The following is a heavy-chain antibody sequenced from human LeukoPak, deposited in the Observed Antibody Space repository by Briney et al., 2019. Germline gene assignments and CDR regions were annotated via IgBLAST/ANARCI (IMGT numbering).Heavy chain of an antibody. V-gene: IGHV4-61*05. Sequence: PSQTLSLTCTVSGASISSSTYYWSWIRQPPGKGLEWIGYIYYSGSTNYNPSLKSRVTISVDTSKNQFSLKLSSVTAADTAVYYCARHNFGVVGGIGYYYYYMDVWGKGTTVTVSS. J-gene: IGHJ6*03. CDR3: ARHNFGVVGGIGYYYYYMDV. D-gene: IGHD3-3*01. CDR1: GASISSSTYY. CDR2: IYYSGST.